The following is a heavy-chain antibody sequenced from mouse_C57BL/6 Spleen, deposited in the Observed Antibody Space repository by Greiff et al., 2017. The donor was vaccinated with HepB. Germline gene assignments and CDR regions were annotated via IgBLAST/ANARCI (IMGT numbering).Heavy chain of an antibody. Sequence: VQLQQSGAELVKPGASVKISCKASGYAFSSYWMNWVKQRPGKGLEWIGQIYPGDGDTNYNGKFKGKATLTADKSSSTAYMTLSSLTSEDSAVYFCARATTVVATYYYAMDYWGQGTSVTVSS. CDR2: IYPGDGDT. J-gene: IGHJ4*01. V-gene: IGHV1-80*01. CDR1: GYAFSSYW. CDR3: ARATTVVATYYYAMDY. D-gene: IGHD1-1*01.